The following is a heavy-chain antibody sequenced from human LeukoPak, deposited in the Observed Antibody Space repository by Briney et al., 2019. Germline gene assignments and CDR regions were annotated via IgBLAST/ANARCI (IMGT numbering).Heavy chain of an antibody. CDR2: ISYDGSNK. V-gene: IGHV3-30*18. Sequence: PGGSLRLSCAASGFTFSSYGMHWVRQAPGRGLEWVAVISYDGSNKYYADSVKGRFTISRDNSKNTLYLQMNSLRAEDTAVYYCAKNHYYGSGSYYYYYGMDVWGKGTTVTVSS. CDR3: AKNHYYGSGSYYYYYGMDV. J-gene: IGHJ6*04. CDR1: GFTFSSYG. D-gene: IGHD3-10*01.